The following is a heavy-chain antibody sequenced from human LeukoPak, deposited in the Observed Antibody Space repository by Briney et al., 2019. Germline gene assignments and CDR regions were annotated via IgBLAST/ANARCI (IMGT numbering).Heavy chain of an antibody. CDR3: AREKLLWFGERKHGAFDI. V-gene: IGHV3-11*01. D-gene: IGHD3-10*01. Sequence: GGSLRLSCEASGFTFSLYWMSWIRQAPGKGLEWVSYISSSGSTIYYADSVKGRFTISRDNAKNSLYPQMNSLRAEDTAVYYCAREKLLWFGERKHGAFDIWGQGTMVTVSS. J-gene: IGHJ3*02. CDR1: GFTFSLYW. CDR2: ISSSGSTI.